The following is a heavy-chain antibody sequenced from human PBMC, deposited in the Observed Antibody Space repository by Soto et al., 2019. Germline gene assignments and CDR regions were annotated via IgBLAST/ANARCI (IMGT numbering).Heavy chain of an antibody. Sequence: SETLSLTCTVSGGSISSSSYYWGWIRQPPGKGLEWIGSIYYSGSTYYNPSLKSRVTISVDTSKNQFSLKLSSVTAADTAVYYCASRTKYYYDSPFWNNWFDPWGQGTLVTVSS. CDR1: GGSISSSSYY. J-gene: IGHJ5*02. CDR3: ASRTKYYYDSPFWNNWFDP. V-gene: IGHV4-39*01. CDR2: IYYSGST. D-gene: IGHD3-22*01.